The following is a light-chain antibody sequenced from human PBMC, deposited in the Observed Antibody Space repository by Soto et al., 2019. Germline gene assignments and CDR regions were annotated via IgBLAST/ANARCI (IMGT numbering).Light chain of an antibody. CDR3: QSADSSGTYRVV. V-gene: IGLV3-25*03. J-gene: IGLJ2*01. CDR1: ALPKQY. CDR2: KDS. Sequence: SYELTQPPSVSVSPGHTARITCSGDALPKQYAYWYQQKPGQAPVLVIYKDSERPSGIPERFSGSSSGTTVTLTISGVQAEDEADYYCQSADSSGTYRVVFGGGTQLTVL.